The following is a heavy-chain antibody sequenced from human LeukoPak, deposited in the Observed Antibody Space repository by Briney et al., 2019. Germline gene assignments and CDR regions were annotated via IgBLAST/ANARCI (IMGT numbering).Heavy chain of an antibody. CDR3: ARGPYCSSTSCYIDY. CDR2: IYTSGST. D-gene: IGHD2-2*02. Sequence: SETLSLTCTVSGGSISSDYWSWVRQPAGEGLEWIGRIYTSGSTNYNPSLKSRVTMSVDTSKNQVSLKLSSVTAADTAVYYCARGPYCSSTSCYIDYWGQGTLVTVSS. CDR1: GGSISSDY. V-gene: IGHV4-4*07. J-gene: IGHJ4*02.